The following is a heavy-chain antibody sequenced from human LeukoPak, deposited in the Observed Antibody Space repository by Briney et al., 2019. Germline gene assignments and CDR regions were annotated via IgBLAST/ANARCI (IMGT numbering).Heavy chain of an antibody. CDR1: GYTFSGYY. CDR3: ARGYYDSSDYEYFQH. V-gene: IGHV1-2*02. Sequence: GASVKVSCKASGYTFSGYYLHWVRQAPGQGREWMGWINPNSGGTNSAQKFQGRVTMTRDTSIITAYMELSRLRSDDTAVYFCARGYYDSSDYEYFQHWGQGTLVTVSS. CDR2: INPNSGGT. J-gene: IGHJ1*01. D-gene: IGHD3-22*01.